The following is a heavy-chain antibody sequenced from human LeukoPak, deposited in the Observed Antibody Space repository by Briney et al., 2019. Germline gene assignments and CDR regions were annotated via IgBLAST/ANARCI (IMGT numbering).Heavy chain of an antibody. CDR1: GFTFSDYY. CDR3: AIDASSGWFSWDNWFDP. J-gene: IGHJ5*02. D-gene: IGHD6-19*01. V-gene: IGHV3-11*06. Sequence: AGSLRLACAASGFTFSDYYMSWIRQAPGKGLEWVSSISISSSYTNYAGSVKGRFTISRDNAKTSLYLHMNSLRAEDTAVYYFAIDASSGWFSWDNWFDPWGQGTLVTVSS. CDR2: ISISSSYT.